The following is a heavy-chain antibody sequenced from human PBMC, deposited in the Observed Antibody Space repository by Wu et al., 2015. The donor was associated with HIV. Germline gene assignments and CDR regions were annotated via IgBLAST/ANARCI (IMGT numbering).Heavy chain of an antibody. J-gene: IGHJ6*02. D-gene: IGHD3-10*01. Sequence: QMQLVQSGAEVKKPGASVKVSCRASGHSFSDSYMHWVRQTPGQGLEWMGWVTPRGGKNXAQKFQGRVTMTRDTMELSRLTSDDTAIYFCARVRANIPMVLRPYGMDVVGPRDNGHRLL. CDR2: VTPRGGK. CDR1: GHSFSDSY. CDR3: ARVRANIPMVLRPYGMDV. V-gene: IGHV1-2*02.